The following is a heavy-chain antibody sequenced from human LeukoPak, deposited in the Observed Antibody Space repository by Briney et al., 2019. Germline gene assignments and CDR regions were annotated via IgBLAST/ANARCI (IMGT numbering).Heavy chain of an antibody. D-gene: IGHD6-13*01. CDR2: ITGSGGNT. Sequence: GGSLRLSCAASGFTFSSYAMSWVRQAPGKGLEWVSAITGSGGNTYYADSVKGRFTISRDNSKNTLYLQMNSLRAEDTAVYYCAKGPRSSWSLNWFDPWGQGTLVTVSS. CDR1: GFTFSSYA. V-gene: IGHV3-23*01. J-gene: IGHJ5*02. CDR3: AKGPRSSWSLNWFDP.